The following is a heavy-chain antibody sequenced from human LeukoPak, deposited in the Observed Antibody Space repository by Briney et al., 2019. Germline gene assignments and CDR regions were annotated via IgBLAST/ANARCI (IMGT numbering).Heavy chain of an antibody. CDR1: VFTLSNYA. Sequence: PGGSLRLSCAASVFTLSNYAMSCIRQAPGEGLECVSAVSGPGTTYYADIVKGRFSVSRDISKNTLSLEMNSLRDEDTAVYYCVKESPLPVGGTSRIYYFDNWGQGTLVTVSS. V-gene: IGHV3-23*01. CDR2: VSGPGTT. D-gene: IGHD1-26*01. J-gene: IGHJ4*02. CDR3: VKESPLPVGGTSRIYYFDN.